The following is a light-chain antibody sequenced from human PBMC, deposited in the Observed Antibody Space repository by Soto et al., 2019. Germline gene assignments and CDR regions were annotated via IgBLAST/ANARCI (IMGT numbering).Light chain of an antibody. CDR3: QQANSFTLT. V-gene: IGKV1-12*01. CDR2: AAS. Sequence: DIQSTQSPSTLSASVGARVTITCRASQGISSWLAWYQKKPGKDPQILIYAASSLQSGVPSRFSGSVSGTDFNLTISRLQTEDCATYDGQQANSFTLTFGGWTKLDIK. CDR1: QGISSW. J-gene: IGKJ4*01.